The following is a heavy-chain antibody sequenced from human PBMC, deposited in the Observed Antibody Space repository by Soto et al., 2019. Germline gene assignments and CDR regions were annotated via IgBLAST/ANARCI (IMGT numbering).Heavy chain of an antibody. CDR3: ARGIGYCSSTSCWGMVWTPENWFDH. J-gene: IGHJ5*02. CDR1: GCSISSGGYS. CDR2: IYHSGST. V-gene: IGHV4-30-2*01. D-gene: IGHD2-2*01. Sequence: NPXETLSLTCSVSGCSISSGGYSWSWIRQPPGKGLEWIGYIYHSGSTYYNPSLKSRVTISVDRSKNQFSLKLSSVTAADTAVYYCARGIGYCSSTSCWGMVWTPENWFDHWGQGTLVTVSS.